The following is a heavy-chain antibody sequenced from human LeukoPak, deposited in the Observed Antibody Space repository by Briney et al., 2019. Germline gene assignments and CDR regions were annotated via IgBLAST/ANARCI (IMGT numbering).Heavy chain of an antibody. V-gene: IGHV3-73*01. CDR1: GFTFSGSA. CDR2: IRSKANSYAT. Sequence: GGSLRLSCAASGFTFSGSAMHWVRQASGKGLEWVGRIRSKANSYATAYAASVKGRFTISRDDSKNTAYLQMNSLKTEDTAVYYCTIAAVAGRDYWGQGTLVTASS. J-gene: IGHJ4*02. D-gene: IGHD6-19*01. CDR3: TIAAVAGRDY.